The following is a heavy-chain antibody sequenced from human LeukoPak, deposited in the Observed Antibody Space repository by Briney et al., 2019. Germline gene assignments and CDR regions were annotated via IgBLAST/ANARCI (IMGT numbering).Heavy chain of an antibody. V-gene: IGHV3-11*01. CDR2: ISSSGGRI. J-gene: IGHJ4*02. CDR1: GFTFRDYD. D-gene: IGHD3-3*01. CDR3: AKDKRDEIFGVVRTLLDY. Sequence: GGSLRLSCAASGFTFRDYDMSWLRQAPGKGLEWLSYISSSGGRIYYADSVKGRFTISRDNDKRSLYLQLNSLRAEDTAVYYCAKDKRDEIFGVVRTLLDYWGQGTLVTVSS.